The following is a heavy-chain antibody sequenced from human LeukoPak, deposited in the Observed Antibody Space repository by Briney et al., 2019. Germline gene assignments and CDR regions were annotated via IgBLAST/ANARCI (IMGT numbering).Heavy chain of an antibody. CDR1: GDSVSSNSAA. CDR2: TYYRSKWYN. CDR3: ARGITIFGVVPGDY. V-gene: IGHV6-1*01. Sequence: SQTLSLTCAISGDSVSSNSAAWNWIRQSRSRGLEWLGRTYYRSKWYNDYAVSVKSRITINPDTSKNQFSLQLNSVTPEGTAVYYCARGITIFGVVPGDYWGQGTLVTVSS. J-gene: IGHJ4*02. D-gene: IGHD3-3*01.